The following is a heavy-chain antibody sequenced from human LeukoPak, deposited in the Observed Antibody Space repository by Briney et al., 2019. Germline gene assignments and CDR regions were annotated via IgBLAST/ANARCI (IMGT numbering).Heavy chain of an antibody. D-gene: IGHD3-10*01. CDR1: GYTFTNYH. V-gene: IGHV1-46*01. J-gene: IGHJ4*02. Sequence: ASVKVSCKASGYTFTNYHMNWVRQAPGQGLEWMGIINPSGGSTTNAQKFQGRVIMTRDMSTSTVYMELSSLRSEDTAVYYCARAYTMVNEFDYWGQGTLVTVSS. CDR2: INPSGGST. CDR3: ARAYTMVNEFDY.